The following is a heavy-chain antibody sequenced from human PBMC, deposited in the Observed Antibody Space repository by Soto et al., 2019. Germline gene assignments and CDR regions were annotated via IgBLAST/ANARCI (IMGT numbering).Heavy chain of an antibody. Sequence: GGSLRLSCAASGFTVSSCAMNWVRQAPGKGLEWVSLMSVTGADTYYADSVKGRFTISRDNSKNTLYLQMNSLRAEDTAVYYCAKERGGRDFDYWGQGIVVTVSS. CDR3: AKERGGRDFDY. V-gene: IGHV3-23*01. D-gene: IGHD1-26*01. CDR2: MSVTGADT. J-gene: IGHJ4*02. CDR1: GFTVSSCA.